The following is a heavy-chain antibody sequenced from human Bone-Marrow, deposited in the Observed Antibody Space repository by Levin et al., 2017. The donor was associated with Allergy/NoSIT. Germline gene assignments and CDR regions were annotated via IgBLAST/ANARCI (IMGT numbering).Heavy chain of an antibody. CDR1: GFTFSNFG. Sequence: GGSLRLSCTTSGFTFSNFGMHWVRQAPGEGLEWVAAISDDGKTMYYVDSVKGRFTVSRDNFRNTLYLQMTSLRPADTAVYYCAKELGYCNGGSCYFEYWGRGSLVTVSS. CDR3: AKELGYCNGGSCYFEY. V-gene: IGHV3-30*18. CDR2: ISDDGKTM. D-gene: IGHD2-15*01. J-gene: IGHJ4*02.